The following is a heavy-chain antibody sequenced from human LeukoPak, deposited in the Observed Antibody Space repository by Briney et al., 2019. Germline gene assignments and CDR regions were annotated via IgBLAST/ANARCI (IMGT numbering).Heavy chain of an antibody. Sequence: PSETLSLTCTVSGGSISSSSYYWGWIRQPPGKGLEWIGSIYYSGSTYYSPSLKSRVTISVDTSKNQFSLKLSSVTAADTAVYYCARHVDVQWLVPGGYFDYWGQGTLVTVSS. J-gene: IGHJ4*03. CDR3: ARHVDVQWLVPGGYFDY. CDR1: GGSISSSSYY. V-gene: IGHV4-39*01. D-gene: IGHD6-19*01. CDR2: IYYSGST.